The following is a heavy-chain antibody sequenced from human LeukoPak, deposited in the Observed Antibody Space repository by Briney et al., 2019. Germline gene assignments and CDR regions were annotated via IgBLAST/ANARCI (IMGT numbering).Heavy chain of an antibody. V-gene: IGHV4-34*01. J-gene: IGHJ4*02. CDR2: INHSGST. CDR1: GGSFSGYY. Sequence: SPSETLSLTCAVYGGSFSGYYWSWIRQPPGKGLEWIGEINHSGSTNYNPSLKSRVTISVDTSKNQFSLKLSSVTAADTAVYYCARCRFGWGRERYCSGGSCYPVVGYFDYWGQGTLVTVSS. CDR3: ARCRFGWGRERYCSGGSCYPVVGYFDY. D-gene: IGHD2-15*01.